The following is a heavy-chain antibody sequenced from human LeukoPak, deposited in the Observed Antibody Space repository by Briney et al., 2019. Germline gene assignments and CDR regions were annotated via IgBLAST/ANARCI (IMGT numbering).Heavy chain of an antibody. Sequence: GGSLRLSCAASGFTFSSYGMHWVRQAPGKGLEWVAVIWYDGSNKYYADSVKGRFTISRDNPKNTLYLQMNSLRAEDTAVYYCARMGQWLAFFDYWGQGTLVTVSS. J-gene: IGHJ4*02. CDR3: ARMGQWLAFFDY. CDR1: GFTFSSYG. V-gene: IGHV3-33*01. CDR2: IWYDGSNK. D-gene: IGHD6-19*01.